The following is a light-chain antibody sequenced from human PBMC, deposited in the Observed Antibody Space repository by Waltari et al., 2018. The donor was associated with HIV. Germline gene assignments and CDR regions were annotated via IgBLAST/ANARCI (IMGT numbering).Light chain of an antibody. CDR3: SSYTSTNTYV. CDR2: EVS. V-gene: IGLV2-14*01. Sequence: QSALTQPASVSGSPGQSITISCTGTSSDVGGYNYVSWYQQHPGKAPKLMISEVSDRTSGGSKRFSGSKSANTASLTSSGLQAEDEADYYCSSYTSTNTYVFGTGTKVTVL. CDR1: SSDVGGYNY. J-gene: IGLJ1*01.